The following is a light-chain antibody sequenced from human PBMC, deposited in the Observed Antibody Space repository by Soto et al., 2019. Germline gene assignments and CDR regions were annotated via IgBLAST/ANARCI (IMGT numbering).Light chain of an antibody. Sequence: QSALTQPASVSGSPGQSITISCSGTSSDVGGYNYVSWYQQHPGKAPKFIIYDVSSRPSGVSNRFSGSKSGNTASLTISGLQAEDEADYYCNSYTSTTTLVVFGGVTKLTVL. CDR2: DVS. V-gene: IGLV2-14*01. J-gene: IGLJ2*01. CDR1: SSDVGGYNY. CDR3: NSYTSTTTLVV.